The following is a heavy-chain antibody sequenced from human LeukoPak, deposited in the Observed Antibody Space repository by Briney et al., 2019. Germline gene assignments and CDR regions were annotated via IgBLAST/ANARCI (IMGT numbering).Heavy chain of an antibody. V-gene: IGHV3-30*04. D-gene: IGHD3-9*01. J-gene: IGHJ6*03. Sequence: GGSLRLSCAASGFSFSTYTLHWVRQAPGKGLEWVSVMSSDGNDKDYAASVKGRFTISRDNSKTTVYLQMNSLRAEYTALYYCAREGHYDILTGYSPVEYYYYYMDVWGKGTTVTVSS. CDR3: AREGHYDILTGYSPVEYYYYYMDV. CDR1: GFSFSTYT. CDR2: MSSDGNDK.